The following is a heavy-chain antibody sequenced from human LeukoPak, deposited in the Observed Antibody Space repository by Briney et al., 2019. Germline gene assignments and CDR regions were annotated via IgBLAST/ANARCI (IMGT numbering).Heavy chain of an antibody. CDR1: GFTFSTYS. J-gene: IGHJ4*02. CDR3: AKDVVPDSGWDLDH. CDR2: IYGSGERT. D-gene: IGHD6-19*01. V-gene: IGHV3-23*01. Sequence: GGSLRLSCAASGFTFSTYSMTWVRQAPGKGLEGVSSIYGSGERTFYADSVRGRFTVSRDNSKNTLYLEMNSLRTEDTAVYFCAKDVVPDSGWDLDHWGQGTLVTVSS.